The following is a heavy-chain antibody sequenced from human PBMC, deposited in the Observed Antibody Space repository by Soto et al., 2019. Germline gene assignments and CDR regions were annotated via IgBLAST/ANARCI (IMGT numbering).Heavy chain of an antibody. V-gene: IGHV2-5*02. CDR2: IYWDDDK. D-gene: IGHD3-22*01. CDR3: AHNLRYYDNRAYIYWYFDV. CDR1: GFSLSTSGVG. Sequence: QITLKESGPTLVKPTQTLALTCTVSGFSLSTSGVGVGWIRQPPGKALEWLALIYWDDDKRYSPTLKSRLTITRDTSKNQVVLTMTNMDPVDTGTYHCAHNLRYYDNRAYIYWYFDVRGRGTLVTVSS. J-gene: IGHJ2*01.